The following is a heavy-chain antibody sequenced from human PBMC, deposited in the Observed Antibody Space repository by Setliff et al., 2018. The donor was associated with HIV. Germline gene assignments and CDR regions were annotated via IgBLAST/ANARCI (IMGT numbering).Heavy chain of an antibody. Sequence: ASVKVSCKASGYTFTSYDITWVRQAPGQGLEWMGWISAYNGNTNYAQKLQGRVTMTTDTSTSTAYMELRSLRSDDTAVYYCARHEAWYYDSSGYPNGWFDPWGQGTLVTVSS. D-gene: IGHD3-22*01. J-gene: IGHJ5*02. CDR3: ARHEAWYYDSSGYPNGWFDP. CDR2: ISAYNGNT. CDR1: GYTFTSYD. V-gene: IGHV1-18*04.